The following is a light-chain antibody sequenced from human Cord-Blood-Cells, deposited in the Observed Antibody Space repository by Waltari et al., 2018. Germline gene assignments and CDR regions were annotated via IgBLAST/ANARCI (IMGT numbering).Light chain of an antibody. J-gene: IGKJ1*01. CDR1: QSLVHRDGNTY. CDR2: KVS. Sequence: DVVMTQSPLSLPVTLGQPASISCRSSQSLVHRDGNTYLNWFQQRPGQSPRRLIYKVSNRDSGVPDRFSGSGSGTDFTLKISRVEGEDVGVYYCMQGTHWPPWTFGQGTKVEIK. V-gene: IGKV2-30*02. CDR3: MQGTHWPPWT.